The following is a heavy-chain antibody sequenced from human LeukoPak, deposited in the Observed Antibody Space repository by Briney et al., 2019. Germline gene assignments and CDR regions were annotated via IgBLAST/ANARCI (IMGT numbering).Heavy chain of an antibody. J-gene: IGHJ4*02. D-gene: IGHD6-13*01. CDR1: GGSISSYY. CDR3: AGHDEAAAAFDY. V-gene: IGHV4-4*09. Sequence: SETLSLTCTVSGGSISSYYWSWIRQPPGKGLEWIGYIYTSGSTNYNPSLKSRVTISVDTSKNQFSLKLSSGTAADTAVYYCAGHDEAAAAFDYWAQGTLVTVSS. CDR2: IYTSGST.